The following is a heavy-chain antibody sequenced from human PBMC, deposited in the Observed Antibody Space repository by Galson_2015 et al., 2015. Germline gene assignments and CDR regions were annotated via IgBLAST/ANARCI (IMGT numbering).Heavy chain of an antibody. CDR2: ISGSGGST. J-gene: IGHJ6*02. CDR3: ARRITAGYYYYGMDV. D-gene: IGHD5-24*01. V-gene: IGHV3-23*01. CDR1: GFTFSSYA. Sequence: SLRLSCAASGFTFSSYAMSWVRQAPGKGLEWVSAISGSGGSTYYADSVKGRFTISRDNSKNTLYLQMNSLRAEDTAVYYCARRITAGYYYYGMDVWGQGTTVTVSS.